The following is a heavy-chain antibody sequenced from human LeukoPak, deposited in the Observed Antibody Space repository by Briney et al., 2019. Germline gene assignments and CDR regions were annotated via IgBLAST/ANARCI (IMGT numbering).Heavy chain of an antibody. D-gene: IGHD3-3*01. Sequence: SVKVSCKSSGGTFAHYALSWVRKAHGQGLEWMGGIIPIFGKGESAQKFQGRLTITADESTRTTYMELSSLRSEDTAVYYCAKGHDDFRQFDYWGQGTLITVSS. CDR2: IIPIFGKG. J-gene: IGHJ4*02. CDR3: AKGHDDFRQFDY. V-gene: IGHV1-69*13. CDR1: GGTFAHYA.